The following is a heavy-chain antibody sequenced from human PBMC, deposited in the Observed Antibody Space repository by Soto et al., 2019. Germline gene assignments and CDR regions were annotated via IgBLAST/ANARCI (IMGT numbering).Heavy chain of an antibody. CDR2: ISAYNGNT. J-gene: IGHJ4*02. CDR3: ARWYWSGGSCYSPYYFDY. CDR1: GYTFTSYG. V-gene: IGHV1-18*01. D-gene: IGHD2-15*01. Sequence: ASVKVSCKASGYTFTSYGISWVRQAPGQGLEWMGWISAYNGNTNYAQKLQGRVTMTTDTSTSTAYMELRSLRSDDTAVYYCARWYWSGGSCYSPYYFDYWGQGTLVTVSS.